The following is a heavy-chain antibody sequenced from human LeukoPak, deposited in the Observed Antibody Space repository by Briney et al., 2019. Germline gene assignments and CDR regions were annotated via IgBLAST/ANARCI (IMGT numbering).Heavy chain of an antibody. CDR2: IYHSGGT. CDR1: CGSISRPNW. V-gene: IGHV4-4*02. CDR3: ASYGAIITTYTFDL. D-gene: IGHD3-22*01. Sequence: SETLSLTCTVSCGSISRPNWWSWVRQTPGKGLEWIGEIYHSGGTSYNPSLKSRVTISVDKSKNQFSLKLNSVTAADTAVYYCASYGAIITTYTFDLWGQGTMVTVSS. J-gene: IGHJ3*01.